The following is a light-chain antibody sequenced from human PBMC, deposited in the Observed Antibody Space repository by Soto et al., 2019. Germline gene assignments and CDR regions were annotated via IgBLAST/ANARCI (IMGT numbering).Light chain of an antibody. CDR1: SSDVGGYNY. Sequence: QSALTQPPSASGSPGQSVTISCTGTSSDVGGYNYVSWYQHHPGKVPKLMIYEVTKRPSGVPDRFSGSKSGNTASLTVSGPQAEDEAEYYCSTNVNSTTLLLGGGTKLTVL. V-gene: IGLV2-8*01. CDR2: EVT. J-gene: IGLJ2*01. CDR3: STNVNSTTLL.